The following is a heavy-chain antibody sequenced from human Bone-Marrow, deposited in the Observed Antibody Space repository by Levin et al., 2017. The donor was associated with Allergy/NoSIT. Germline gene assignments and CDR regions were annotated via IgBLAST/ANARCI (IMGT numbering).Heavy chain of an antibody. CDR1: GGSVDSGTYY. Sequence: SETLSLTCTVSGGSVDSGTYYWSWIRQPPGKGLEWIGYINYSGSTKYNPSLKSRVTISADTSKNEFSLKLSSVTAADTAVYYCARNRIIVAGGNDYYYGMDVWGQGTTVTVSS. V-gene: IGHV4-61*01. CDR2: INYSGST. D-gene: IGHD6-19*01. J-gene: IGHJ6*02. CDR3: ARNRIIVAGGNDYYYGMDV.